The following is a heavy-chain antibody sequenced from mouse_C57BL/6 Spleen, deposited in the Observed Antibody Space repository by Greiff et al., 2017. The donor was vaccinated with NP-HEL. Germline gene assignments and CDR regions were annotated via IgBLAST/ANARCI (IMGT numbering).Heavy chain of an antibody. Sequence: VQLQQSGAELARPGASVKMSCKASGYTFTSYTMHWVKQRPGQGLEWIGYINPSSGYTKYNQKFKDKATLTEDKSSSTAYMQRSSLTSEDSAVYYCARYSYYYCSSYGYYCDYWGQGTTLTVSS. J-gene: IGHJ2*01. CDR1: GYTFTSYT. CDR3: ARYSYYYCSSYGYYCDY. V-gene: IGHV1-4*01. CDR2: INPSSGYT. D-gene: IGHD1-1*01.